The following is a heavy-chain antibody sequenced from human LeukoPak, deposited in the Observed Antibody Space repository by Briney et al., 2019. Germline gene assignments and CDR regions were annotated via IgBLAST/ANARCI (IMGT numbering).Heavy chain of an antibody. D-gene: IGHD1-26*01. Sequence: GGSLRLSCAASGFTFSSYAMSWVRQAPGKGLEWVSAISGSGGSTYYADSVKGRFTISRDNSKNTLYLQTNSLRAEDTAVYYCAKDRGEWELLYDYWGQGTLVTVSS. CDR2: ISGSGGST. CDR1: GFTFSSYA. CDR3: AKDRGEWELLYDY. J-gene: IGHJ4*02. V-gene: IGHV3-23*01.